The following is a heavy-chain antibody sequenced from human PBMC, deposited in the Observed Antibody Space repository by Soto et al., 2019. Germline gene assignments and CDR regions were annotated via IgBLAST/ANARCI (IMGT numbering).Heavy chain of an antibody. D-gene: IGHD3-16*01. CDR2: IWHDGSDA. CDR1: IFTFTSSG. Sequence: QVQLVESGGGVVQPGRSLRLSCSASIFTFTSSGMHWVRQAPGEGLEWVALIWHDGSDASYADSVKGRFTISRDNSKHTLYLQMNSLRAEDTAVYYCARGLGNYFYYMDVWGKGTTVTVSS. CDR3: ARGLGNYFYYMDV. J-gene: IGHJ6*03. V-gene: IGHV3-33*01.